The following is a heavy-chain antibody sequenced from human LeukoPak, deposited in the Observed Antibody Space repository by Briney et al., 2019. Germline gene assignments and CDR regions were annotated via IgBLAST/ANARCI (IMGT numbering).Heavy chain of an antibody. V-gene: IGHV3-15*01. CDR1: GFTFSNAW. D-gene: IGHD4-23*01. Sequence: GGSLRLSCAASGFTFSNAWMRWVRQAPGKGLEWVGHIKSKTEGGTTDYAAPVKGRFTISRDDSKNTLFLQMNSLKTEDTAVYYCTTDQGGGNFFDYWGQGTLVTVSS. J-gene: IGHJ4*02. CDR2: IKSKTEGGTT. CDR3: TTDQGGGNFFDY.